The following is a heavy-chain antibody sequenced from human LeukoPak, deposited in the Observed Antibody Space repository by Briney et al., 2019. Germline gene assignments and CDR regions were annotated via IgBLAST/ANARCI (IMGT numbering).Heavy chain of an antibody. D-gene: IGHD3-9*01. Sequence: PSETLSLTCTVSGGSISSSSYYWGWIRQPPGKGLEWIGEINHSGSTNYNPSLKSRVTISVDTSKNQFSLKLSSVTAADTAVYYCARNGLDYDILTGYYSCAFDIWGQGTMVTVSS. CDR3: ARNGLDYDILTGYYSCAFDI. CDR1: GGSISSSSYY. CDR2: INHSGST. V-gene: IGHV4-39*07. J-gene: IGHJ3*02.